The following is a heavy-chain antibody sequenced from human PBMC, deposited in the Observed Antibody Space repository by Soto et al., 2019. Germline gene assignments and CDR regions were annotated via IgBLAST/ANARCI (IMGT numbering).Heavy chain of an antibody. V-gene: IGHV3-30-3*01. CDR3: ARDGASGALDAFDI. CDR2: ISYDGSRK. Sequence: GGSLRLSCAVSGFTFGGYSMHWVRQAPGKGLEWVAFISYDGSRKKYADSVEGRSTVSRDNSNNALYLEMNNLRDEDTAVYYCARDGASGALDAFDIWGQGTMVTVSS. J-gene: IGHJ3*02. D-gene: IGHD6-13*01. CDR1: GFTFGGYS.